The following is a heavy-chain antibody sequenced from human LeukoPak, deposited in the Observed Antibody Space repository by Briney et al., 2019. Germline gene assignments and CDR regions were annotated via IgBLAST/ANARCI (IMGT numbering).Heavy chain of an antibody. J-gene: IGHJ4*02. Sequence: PGGSLRLSCAASGFTFSIYSMIGVRQAPGKALEWLSYISCDSRVIYYADSVKGRFTISRDNAKNSLHLQMRSLRPDDTAVYYCARDVYQLPEGTFDYWGQGALVTVPS. D-gene: IGHD2-2*01. CDR2: ISCDSRVI. CDR3: ARDVYQLPEGTFDY. CDR1: GFTFSIYS. V-gene: IGHV3-48*04.